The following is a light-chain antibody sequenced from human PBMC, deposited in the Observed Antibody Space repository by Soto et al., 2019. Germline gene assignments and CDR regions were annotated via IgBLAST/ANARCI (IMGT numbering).Light chain of an antibody. CDR3: QQFNNWPRT. CDR1: QSVSSN. CDR2: NAS. J-gene: IGKJ3*01. Sequence: EIVMTQSPATLSVSPGERVTLSCRASQSVSSNLAWYQQKPGQAPRLLIYNASTRATGIPDRFSGSGSGTEFTLTISSLQSEDFAVYYCQQFNNWPRTFGPGTKVDIK. V-gene: IGKV3-15*01.